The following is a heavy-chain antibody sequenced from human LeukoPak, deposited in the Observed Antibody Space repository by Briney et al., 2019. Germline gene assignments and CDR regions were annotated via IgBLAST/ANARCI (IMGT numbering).Heavy chain of an antibody. D-gene: IGHD3-10*01. Sequence: PSETLSLTCAVYGGSFSGYYWSWIRQPPGKGLEWIGEINHSGSTNYNPSLKSRVTISVDTSKNQFSLKLSSVTAADTAVYYCARHVSITMVRGVPWFDPWGQGTLVTVSS. CDR2: INHSGST. CDR1: GGSFSGYY. CDR3: ARHVSITMVRGVPWFDP. J-gene: IGHJ5*02. V-gene: IGHV4-34*01.